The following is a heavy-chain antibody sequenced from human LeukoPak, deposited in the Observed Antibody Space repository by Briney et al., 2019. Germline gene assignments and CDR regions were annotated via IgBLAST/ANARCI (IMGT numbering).Heavy chain of an antibody. CDR3: ARRGITYSTSFFDS. CDR2: IYYTGST. CDR1: GGSLSGGKDF. J-gene: IGHJ4*02. Sequence: SETLSLTCAVSGGSLSGGKDFWGWIRQSPGKGLEWIGSIYYTGSTYYNPSLKSRVTISVDTSKSEFSLMVHSVTAADTAMYYCARRGITYSTSFFDSWGQGTLVTVAS. D-gene: IGHD6-13*01. V-gene: IGHV4-39*01.